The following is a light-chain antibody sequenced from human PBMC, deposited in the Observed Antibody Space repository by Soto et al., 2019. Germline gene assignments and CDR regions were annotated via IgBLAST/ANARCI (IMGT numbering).Light chain of an antibody. CDR1: QSVSSN. J-gene: IGKJ1*01. CDR3: QQYHNWPPRT. CDR2: GAS. Sequence: EIVMTQSPATLSVSPGERVTLSCRASQSVSSNVAWYQQKPGQAPRLLIYGASTRATGIPARFSGGGSETEFTLTISSLQSEDFAVYYCQQYHNWPPRTFGQGTKVVIK. V-gene: IGKV3-15*01.